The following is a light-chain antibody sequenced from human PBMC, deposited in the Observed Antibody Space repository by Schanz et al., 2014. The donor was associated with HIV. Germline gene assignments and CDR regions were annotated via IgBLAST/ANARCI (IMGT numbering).Light chain of an antibody. J-gene: IGLJ3*02. V-gene: IGLV1-44*01. CDR1: RSNVGTNT. CDR3: AAWDDNLEGWV. Sequence: QSVLTQPPSASGTPGQRVTISCSGSRSNVGTNTVNWHQRLPGTAPKVLIHSDNQRPSGVPDRFSGSRSGTSASLAISGLQSEDEADYYCAAWDDNLEGWVFGGGTKLTVL. CDR2: SDN.